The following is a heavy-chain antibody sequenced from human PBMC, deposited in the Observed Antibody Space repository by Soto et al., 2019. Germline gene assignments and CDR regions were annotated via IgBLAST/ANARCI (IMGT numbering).Heavy chain of an antibody. CDR3: AKNQGVELVPLATVDWFDP. CDR2: ISGSGFKK. V-gene: IGHV3-23*01. Sequence: GGSLRLSCAASGFIFEDFGMSWVRQSPGKGLEWISSISGSGFKKYYADSVKGRFTISRDNSKSTVYLELNNLSAEDTAVYHCAKNQGVELVPLATVDWFDPWGQGSVVTVSS. CDR1: GFIFEDFG. D-gene: IGHD1-26*01. J-gene: IGHJ5*02.